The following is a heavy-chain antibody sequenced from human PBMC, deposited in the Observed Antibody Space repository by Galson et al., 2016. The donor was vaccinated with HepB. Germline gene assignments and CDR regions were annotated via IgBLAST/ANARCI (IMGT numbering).Heavy chain of an antibody. CDR2: ISNDGNGK. V-gene: IGHV3-30*18. D-gene: IGHD2-8*02. Sequence: SLRLSCAASGFDFSGYGMHWVRQAPGKGLEWVAVISNDGNGKYYADSVKGRFTVSRDNSRDTVFLEMNRLRAEDTAVYYCTKAKGRVLWTGPFESWGQGTLVTVSS. CDR3: TKAKGRVLWTGPFES. CDR1: GFDFSGYG. J-gene: IGHJ4*02.